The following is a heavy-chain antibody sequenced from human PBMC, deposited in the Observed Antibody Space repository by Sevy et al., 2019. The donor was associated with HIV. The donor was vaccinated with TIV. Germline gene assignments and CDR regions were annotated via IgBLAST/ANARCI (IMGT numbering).Heavy chain of an antibody. D-gene: IGHD3-3*01. V-gene: IGHV3-23*01. Sequence: GGSLRLTCAASGFTFSSYAMSWVRQAPGKGLEWVSAISGSGGSTYYADSVKGRFTISRDNSKNTLYLQMNSLRAEDTAVYYCAKERPINDFWSGYSDYWDQGTLVTVSS. J-gene: IGHJ4*02. CDR1: GFTFSSYA. CDR2: ISGSGGST. CDR3: AKERPINDFWSGYSDY.